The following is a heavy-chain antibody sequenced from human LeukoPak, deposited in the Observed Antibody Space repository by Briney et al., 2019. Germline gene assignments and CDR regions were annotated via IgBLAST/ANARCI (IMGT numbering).Heavy chain of an antibody. CDR3: ARLMTTVSPRSFDF. J-gene: IGHJ4*02. Sequence: GESLKISCKGSGYSFTTYWIGWVRQMPGKGLEWMGIIYPGDSDTRYGPSFRGQVTISTDKSINTAYLQWSSLKASDIAIYYCARLMTTVSPRSFDFWGQGTLVTVSS. CDR2: IYPGDSDT. D-gene: IGHD4-17*01. CDR1: GYSFTTYW. V-gene: IGHV5-51*01.